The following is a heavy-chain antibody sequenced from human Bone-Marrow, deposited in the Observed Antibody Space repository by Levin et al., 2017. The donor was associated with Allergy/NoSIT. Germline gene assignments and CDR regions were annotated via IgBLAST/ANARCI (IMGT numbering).Heavy chain of an antibody. D-gene: IGHD6-6*01. CDR2: FGLSGSDI. Sequence: GESLNLSSFSSFLPFLLSSLLFLLPPPSHLLYFFSGFGLSGSDIYYADSVKGRFTISRDNSKNTLYLQMNSLRVEDTAVYYCAKYPRPHFDYWGQGTLVTVSS. V-gene: IGHV3-23*01. CDR1: FLPFLLSS. J-gene: IGHJ4*02. CDR3: AKYPRPHFDY.